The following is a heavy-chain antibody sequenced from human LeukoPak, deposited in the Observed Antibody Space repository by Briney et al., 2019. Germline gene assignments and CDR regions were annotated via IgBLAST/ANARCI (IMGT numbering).Heavy chain of an antibody. CDR3: AKGSVRGAFFDY. V-gene: IGHV3-9*01. CDR2: ISWNSGSI. CDR1: GFTFDDYA. J-gene: IGHJ4*02. Sequence: GRSQRLSCAVSGFTFDDYAMHWVRQAPGKGLEWVSGISWNSGSIGYADSVKGRFTISRDNAKNSLYLQMNSLRAEDTALYYCAKGSVRGAFFDYWGQGTLVTVSS. D-gene: IGHD3-10*02.